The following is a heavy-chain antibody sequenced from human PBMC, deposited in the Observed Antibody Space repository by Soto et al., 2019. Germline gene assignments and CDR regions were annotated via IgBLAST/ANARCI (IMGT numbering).Heavy chain of an antibody. V-gene: IGHV3-15*01. Sequence: GGSLSLSCAASGFTFSNAWMSWVRQAPGKGLEWVGRIKSKVDSATTDYAAPVKGRFSISRDDSRNTLYLQMNSLKIEDTAVYYCTTDDPINRNWGQGTLVTVSS. CDR3: TTDDPINRN. CDR2: IKSKVDSATT. J-gene: IGHJ4*02. CDR1: GFTFSNAW.